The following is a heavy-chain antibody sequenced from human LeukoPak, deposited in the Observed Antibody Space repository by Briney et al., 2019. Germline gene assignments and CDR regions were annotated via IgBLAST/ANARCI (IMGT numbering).Heavy chain of an antibody. CDR2: IEEDGSEK. D-gene: IGHD3-16*01. CDR1: GFTFSTYS. V-gene: IGHV3-7*05. J-gene: IGHJ4*02. Sequence: GGSLRLSCAGSGFTFSTYSMNWVRQAPGKGLEWVANIEEDGSEKYYVGSVRGRFTISRDNAKNSLYLQMNSLRAEDTAFYYCARAGRGRVGFDYWGQGTLVTVSS. CDR3: ARAGRGRVGFDY.